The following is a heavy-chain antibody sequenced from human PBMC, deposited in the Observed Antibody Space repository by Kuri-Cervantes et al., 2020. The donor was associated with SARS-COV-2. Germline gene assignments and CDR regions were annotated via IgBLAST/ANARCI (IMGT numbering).Heavy chain of an antibody. V-gene: IGHV3-23*01. CDR3: AKDLGDYGMDV. CDR1: GFTFSSYA. J-gene: IGHJ6*02. CDR2: IGGSGVRT. D-gene: IGHD3-16*01. Sequence: GESLKISCAASGFTFSSYAMNWVRQAPGKGLEWVSVIGGSGVRTNYADSVKGRFTISRDNSKNTPYLQMNSLRAEDTAVYYCAKDLGDYGMDVWGQGTTVTVSS.